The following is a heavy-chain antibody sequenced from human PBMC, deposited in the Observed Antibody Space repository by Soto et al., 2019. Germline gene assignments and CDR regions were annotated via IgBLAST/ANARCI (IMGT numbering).Heavy chain of an antibody. CDR2: ISYDGSSK. D-gene: IGHD3-22*01. Sequence: QVQLVESGGGVVQPGRSLRLSCAASGFTFSNYAMHWVRQAPGKGLEWVAVISYDGSSKYYADSVKCRFTIARDNSKNTLYLPMNRLRAEDTAVYYCARAPAYYYDSRGYSVPCGSWGQGTLVTVSS. CDR3: ARAPAYYYDSRGYSVPCGS. V-gene: IGHV3-30-3*01. J-gene: IGHJ5*02. CDR1: GFTFSNYA.